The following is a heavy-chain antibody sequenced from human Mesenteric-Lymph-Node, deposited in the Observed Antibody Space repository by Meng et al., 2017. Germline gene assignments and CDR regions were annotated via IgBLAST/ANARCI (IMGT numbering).Heavy chain of an antibody. CDR3: TVGQQFS. V-gene: IGHV3-7*01. D-gene: IGHD6-13*01. Sequence: SCKASGGTFSSYAMSWVRQAPGKGLEWVANIKEDGSTKNYLDSVKGRFTISRDNAKNSLYLQMNNLRDADTAIYYCTVGQQFSWGPGTLVTVSS. CDR2: IKEDGSTK. CDR1: GGTFSSYA. J-gene: IGHJ5*01.